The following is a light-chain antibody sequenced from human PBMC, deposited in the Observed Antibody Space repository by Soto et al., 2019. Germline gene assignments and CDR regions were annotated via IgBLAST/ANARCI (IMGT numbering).Light chain of an antibody. J-gene: IGKJ5*01. CDR3: QQYNNYVIP. Sequence: DIEMTQCPSTLSASVGDRVTITCRASRSISTWLAWYQQKPGKAPKLLISDASKLESGVPSTFSGSGSGTEFTLTISSLQPDDFATYYCQQYNNYVIPFGQGTRLAI. CDR2: DAS. V-gene: IGKV1-5*01. CDR1: RSISTW.